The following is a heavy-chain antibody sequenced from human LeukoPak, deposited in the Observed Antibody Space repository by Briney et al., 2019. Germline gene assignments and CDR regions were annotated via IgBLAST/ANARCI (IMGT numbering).Heavy chain of an antibody. CDR3: AHIWVAY. D-gene: IGHD7-27*01. J-gene: IGHJ4*02. V-gene: IGHV3-33*01. CDR2: IWYDGTNK. CDR1: GFTFSSYA. Sequence: PGGSLRLSCAASGFTFSSYAMHWVRQAPGEGVEWVAVIWYDGTNKYYADSVKGRFTISRDNSKNTLFLQMNSLRAEDTAVYYCAHIWVAYWGQGALVTVSS.